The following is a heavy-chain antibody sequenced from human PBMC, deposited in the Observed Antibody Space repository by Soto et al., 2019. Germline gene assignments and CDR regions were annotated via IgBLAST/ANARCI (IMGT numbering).Heavy chain of an antibody. CDR2: ISAYNGNT. D-gene: IGHD6-13*01. V-gene: IGHV1-18*01. CDR3: ARIYLTRLGYSSSWYPLYYFDY. CDR1: GYTFTSYG. Sequence: ASVKVSCKASGYTFTSYGISWVRQAPGQGLEWMGWISAYNGNTNYAQKLQGRVTMTTDTSTSTAYMELRSLRSDDTAVYYCARIYLTRLGYSSSWYPLYYFDYWGQGTLVTVSS. J-gene: IGHJ4*02.